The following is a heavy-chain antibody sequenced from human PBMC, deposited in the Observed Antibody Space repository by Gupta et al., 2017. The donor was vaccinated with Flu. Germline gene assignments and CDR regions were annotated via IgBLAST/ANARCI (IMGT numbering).Heavy chain of an antibody. V-gene: IGHV3-23*01. D-gene: IGHD2-2*01. Sequence: EVQLLESGGGLVQPGGSLRLSCAASGFTFSSYAMSWVRQAPGKGLEWVSAISGSGGSTYYADSVKGRFTISRDNSKNTLDLQMNSLRAEDTAVYYCAKVSVVVVPAAMSAFDIWGQGTMVTVSS. CDR1: GFTFSSYA. J-gene: IGHJ3*02. CDR2: ISGSGGST. CDR3: AKVSVVVVPAAMSAFDI.